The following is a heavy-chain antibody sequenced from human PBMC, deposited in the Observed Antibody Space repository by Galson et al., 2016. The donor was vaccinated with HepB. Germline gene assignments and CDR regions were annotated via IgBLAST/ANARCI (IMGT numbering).Heavy chain of an antibody. D-gene: IGHD4-17*01. J-gene: IGHJ4*02. CDR2: IYSDGSKL. CDR3: ARAHYGVLPLDY. CDR1: GFTFSNYG. Sequence: SLRLSCAASGFTFSNYGFHWARHTPAKGLEWVAFIYSDGSKLSYGNSVKGRFTISRDNSKHTVYLEMNSLRAEDTAVYYCARAHYGVLPLDYWGQGTLVTVSA. V-gene: IGHV3-33*01.